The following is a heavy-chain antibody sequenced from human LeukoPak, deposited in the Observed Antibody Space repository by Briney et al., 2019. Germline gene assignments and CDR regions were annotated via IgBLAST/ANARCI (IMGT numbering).Heavy chain of an antibody. D-gene: IGHD2-15*01. CDR1: GGSISSYY. V-gene: IGHV4-59*01. CDR2: IFYSGST. Sequence: PSETLSLTRTVSGGSISSYYWSWIRQPPGKGLEWIGYIFYSGSTNYNSSLKSRVTISVDTSKNQFSLNLSSVTAADTAVYYCARGNCSGGSCYSGRGWFDPWGQGTLVTVSS. J-gene: IGHJ5*02. CDR3: ARGNCSGGSCYSGRGWFDP.